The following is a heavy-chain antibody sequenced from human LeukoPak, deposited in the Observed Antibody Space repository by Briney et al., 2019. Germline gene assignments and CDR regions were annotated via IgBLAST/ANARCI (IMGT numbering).Heavy chain of an antibody. CDR1: GFTVSTNY. Sequence: GGSLRLSCAASGFTVSTNYMSWVRQAPGKGLEWLSIIYSDGSTYYADSVKGRFTISRDNSKNTLYLQMSSLTAEDTAVYYCARLIGDRTIYDYWGQGTLVTVSS. CDR2: IYSDGST. CDR3: ARLIGDRTIYDY. D-gene: IGHD6-6*01. V-gene: IGHV3-53*01. J-gene: IGHJ4*02.